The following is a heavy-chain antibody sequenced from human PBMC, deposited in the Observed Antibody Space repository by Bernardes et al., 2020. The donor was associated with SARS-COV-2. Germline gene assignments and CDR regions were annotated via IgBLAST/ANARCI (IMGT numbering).Heavy chain of an antibody. CDR1: GYTFTSYD. CDR3: ARGRGINGFWSGYHYYFDY. CDR2: MNPNSGNT. J-gene: IGHJ4*02. Sequence: ASVKVSCKASGYTFTSYDINWVRQATGQGLEWMGWMNPNSGNTGYAQKFQGRVTMTRNTSISTAYMELSSLRSEDTAVYYCARGRGINGFWSGYHYYFDYWGQGTLVTVSS. V-gene: IGHV1-8*01. D-gene: IGHD3-3*01.